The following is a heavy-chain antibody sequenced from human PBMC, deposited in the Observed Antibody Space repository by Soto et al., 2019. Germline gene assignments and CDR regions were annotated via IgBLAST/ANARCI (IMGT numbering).Heavy chain of an antibody. Sequence: ASVKVSCKASGGTFSSYAISWVRQAPGQGLEWMGGIIPIFGTANYAQKFQGRVTITADESTSTAYMELSSLRSEDTAVYYCHQTRRSGGILNWFDPWGQGTLVTVSS. V-gene: IGHV1-69*13. CDR1: GGTFSSYA. CDR2: IIPIFGTA. D-gene: IGHD2-15*01. J-gene: IGHJ5*02. CDR3: HQTRRSGGILNWFDP.